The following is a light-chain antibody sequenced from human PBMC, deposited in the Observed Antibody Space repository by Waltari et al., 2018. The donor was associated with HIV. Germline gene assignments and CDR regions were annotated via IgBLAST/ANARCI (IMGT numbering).Light chain of an antibody. CDR1: QDINFY. J-gene: IGKJ1*01. CDR2: TAS. V-gene: IGKV1-9*01. Sequence: GDRVTITCRASQDINFYLAWYQQKPGKAPKLLIYTASTLQSGVPSRFRGSGSGTEFTLTISSLQPEDFATYYCQQLTSYPRTFGRGTKVEIK. CDR3: QQLTSYPRT.